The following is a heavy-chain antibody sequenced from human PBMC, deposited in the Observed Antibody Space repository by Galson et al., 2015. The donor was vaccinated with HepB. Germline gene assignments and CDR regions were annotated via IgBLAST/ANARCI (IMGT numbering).Heavy chain of an antibody. D-gene: IGHD6-13*01. CDR2: ISSSSSYI. Sequence: SLRLSCAASGFTFSSYSMNWVRQAPGKGLEWVSSISSSSSYIYYADSVKGRFTISRDNAKNSLYLQMNSLRAEDTAVYYCARDSPLRGMAAAGLYYYYGMDVWGQGTTVTVSS. CDR1: GFTFSSYS. CDR3: ARDSPLRGMAAAGLYYYYGMDV. J-gene: IGHJ6*02. V-gene: IGHV3-21*01.